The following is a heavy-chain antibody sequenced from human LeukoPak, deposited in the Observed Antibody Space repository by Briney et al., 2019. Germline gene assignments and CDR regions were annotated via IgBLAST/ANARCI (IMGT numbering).Heavy chain of an antibody. CDR3: ARWEVGATTFDP. Sequence: PSETLSLTCTVSGGSISSYYWSWIRQPPGKGLEWIGYIYYSGSTNYNPSLKSRVTISVDTSKNQFSLKLSSVTAADTAVYYSARWEVGATTFDPWGQGTLVTVSS. D-gene: IGHD1-26*01. CDR1: GGSISSYY. V-gene: IGHV4-59*08. CDR2: IYYSGST. J-gene: IGHJ5*02.